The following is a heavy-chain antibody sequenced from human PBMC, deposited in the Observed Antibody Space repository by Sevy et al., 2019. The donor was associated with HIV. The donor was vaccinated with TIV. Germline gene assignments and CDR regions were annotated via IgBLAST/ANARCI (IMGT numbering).Heavy chain of an antibody. D-gene: IGHD2-2*01. CDR3: ARDCNSNTCLWGLDV. V-gene: IGHV3-7*03. CDR1: GFTFSSYW. Sequence: GGSLRLSCAASGFTFSSYWMTWVRQAPGKWLEWVANIKKDGSEKYYVDSVKGRFTISRDNAKNSLYLQMNSLRAEDTAVYYCARDCNSNTCLWGLDVWGQGSTVTVSS. CDR2: IKKDGSEK. J-gene: IGHJ6*02.